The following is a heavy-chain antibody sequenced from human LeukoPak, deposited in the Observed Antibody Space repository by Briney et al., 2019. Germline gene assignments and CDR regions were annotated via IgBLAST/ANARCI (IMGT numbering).Heavy chain of an antibody. CDR1: GFTFSSYA. D-gene: IGHD6-6*01. CDR2: ISYDGSNK. Sequence: GGSLRLSCAASGFTFSSYAMHWVRQAPGKGLEWVAVISYDGSNKYYADSVKGRFTISRDNSKNTLYLQMNSLRAEDTAVYYCARQRRDEYSSSGAQGEFDPWGQGTLVTVSS. CDR3: ARQRRDEYSSSGAQGEFDP. J-gene: IGHJ5*02. V-gene: IGHV3-30*04.